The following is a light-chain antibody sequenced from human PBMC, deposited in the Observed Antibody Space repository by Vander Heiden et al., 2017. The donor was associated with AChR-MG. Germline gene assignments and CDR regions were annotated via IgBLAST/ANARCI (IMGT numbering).Light chain of an antibody. Sequence: EIVLTQYPGTLSLSPGDRATVSCRASQSVRNGYLAWYQQKPGQAPRLLVYGASQRHTGIADRFSGSGSGTDCTLTISRLEPEDFAVYYCQQYGTAPPYTFGQGTKLEIK. V-gene: IGKV3-20*01. CDR1: QSVRNGY. CDR2: GAS. CDR3: QQYGTAPPYT. J-gene: IGKJ2*01.